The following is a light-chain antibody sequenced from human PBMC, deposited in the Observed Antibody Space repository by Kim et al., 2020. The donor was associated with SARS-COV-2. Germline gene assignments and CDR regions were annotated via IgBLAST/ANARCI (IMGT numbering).Light chain of an antibody. CDR2: AKN. Sequence: SSELTQDPAVSVALGQTVRITCQGDSLRNYYASWYQQKPGQAPVLVIYAKNNRPSGIPDRFSGSSSGNTASLTITGAQAEDETDYYCSSRDSSGNHVVFG. V-gene: IGLV3-19*01. J-gene: IGLJ2*01. CDR3: SSRDSSGNHVV. CDR1: SLRNYY.